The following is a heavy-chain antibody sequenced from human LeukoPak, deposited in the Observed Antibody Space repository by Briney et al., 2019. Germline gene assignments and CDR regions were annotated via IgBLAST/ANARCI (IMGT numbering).Heavy chain of an antibody. D-gene: IGHD6-25*01. J-gene: IGHJ5*02. V-gene: IGHV4-39*01. Sequence: SETLSLTCTVSGGSISSTDYYWAWIRQPPGKGLEWIGAIFYNGKTFYNPSLENRVTMSVDSSKNQFSLKLSSVTAADTAVYYCARRSGRTPNYFDPWGQGTLVPVSS. CDR1: GGSISSTDYY. CDR3: ARRSGRTPNYFDP. CDR2: IFYNGKT.